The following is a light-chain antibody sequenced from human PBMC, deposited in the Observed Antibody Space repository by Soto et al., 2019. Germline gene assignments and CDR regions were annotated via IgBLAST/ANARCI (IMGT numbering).Light chain of an antibody. CDR2: GAS. V-gene: IGKV3-15*01. Sequence: EVVMTQSPATQSVSPGERATLSCRASQSVGTNLAWYQQKPGQAPRLLIYGASTRATGIPARFSGSGSGTEFTLTIRSLQSEDLAVYYCQQYNKWPPLTFGGGTKVEIK. CDR1: QSVGTN. J-gene: IGKJ4*01. CDR3: QQYNKWPPLT.